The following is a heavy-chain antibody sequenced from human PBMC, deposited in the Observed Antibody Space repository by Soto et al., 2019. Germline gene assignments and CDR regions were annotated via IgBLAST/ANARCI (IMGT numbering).Heavy chain of an antibody. J-gene: IGHJ4*02. CDR1: GGTFSSYA. V-gene: IGHV1-69*01. CDR3: ARDSVGYDILTGYQDY. CDR2: IIPIFGTA. Sequence: QVQLVQSGAEVKKPGSSVKVSCKASGGTFSSYAISWVRQAPGQGLEWMGGIIPIFGTANYAQKFQGRVTITADEFTRPAYMELSRLRSEDTAVYYCARDSVGYDILTGYQDYWGQGTLVTVSS. D-gene: IGHD3-9*01.